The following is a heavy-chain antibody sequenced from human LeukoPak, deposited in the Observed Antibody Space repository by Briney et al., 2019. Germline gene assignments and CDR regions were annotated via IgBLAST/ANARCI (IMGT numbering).Heavy chain of an antibody. CDR2: MNPNSGNT. Sequence: ASVKVSCKASRYTFTSYDINWVRQATGQGLEWMGWMNPNSGNTGYAQKFQGRVTMTRNTSISTAYMELSSLRSEDTAVYYCAGRATADSADWFDPWGQGTLVTVSS. J-gene: IGHJ5*02. V-gene: IGHV1-8*01. CDR3: AGRATADSADWFDP. CDR1: RYTFTSYD. D-gene: IGHD2-21*02.